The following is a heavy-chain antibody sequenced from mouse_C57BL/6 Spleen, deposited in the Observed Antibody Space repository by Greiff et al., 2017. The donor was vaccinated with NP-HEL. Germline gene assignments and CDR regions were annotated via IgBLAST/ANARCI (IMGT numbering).Heavy chain of an antibody. Sequence: QVQLQQPGAELVMPGASVKLSCKASGYTFTSYWMHWVKQRPGPGLEWIGEIDPSDSYTNYNQKFKGKSTLTVDKSSSTAYMQLNSLTSEDSAVYYCANYYYGSRGFAYWGQGTLVTVSA. D-gene: IGHD1-1*01. CDR2: IDPSDSYT. CDR3: ANYYYGSRGFAY. V-gene: IGHV1-69*01. J-gene: IGHJ3*01. CDR1: GYTFTSYW.